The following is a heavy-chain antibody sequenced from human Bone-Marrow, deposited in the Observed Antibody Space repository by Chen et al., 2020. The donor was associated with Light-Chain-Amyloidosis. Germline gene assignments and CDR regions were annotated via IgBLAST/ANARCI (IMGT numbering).Heavy chain of an antibody. CDR1: GFTFSSYA. V-gene: IGHV3-30-3*01. Sequence: VQLVESGGGLVQPGGSLRLSCAASGFTFSSYAIHWVRQAPGKGLEWVAFISNDGSTKYYSDSVKGRFTISRDNSKNTLSLQMNSLRAEDTAVYYCARDRGYSGSYGAGMDVWGQGTTVTVSS. CDR2: ISNDGSTK. CDR3: ARDRGYSGSYGAGMDV. D-gene: IGHD1-26*01. J-gene: IGHJ6*02.